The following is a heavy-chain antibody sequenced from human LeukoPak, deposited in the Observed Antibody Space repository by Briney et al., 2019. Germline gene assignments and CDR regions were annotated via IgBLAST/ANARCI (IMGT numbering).Heavy chain of an antibody. CDR2: ISYDGGIK. J-gene: IGHJ5*02. V-gene: IGHV3-30*18. CDR1: GFTFSRYG. D-gene: IGHD3-22*01. Sequence: PGRSLRLSCAASGFTFSRYGIHWVRQAPGKGLEWVAVISYDGGIKYYADSVKGRFTISRDNSKNTLYLQMNSLRAEDTAVYYCAKDGSSGYYLTGNWFDPWGQGTLVTVSS. CDR3: AKDGSSGYYLTGNWFDP.